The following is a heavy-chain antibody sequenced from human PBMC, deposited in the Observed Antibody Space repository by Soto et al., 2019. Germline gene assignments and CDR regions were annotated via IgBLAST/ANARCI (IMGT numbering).Heavy chain of an antibody. CDR1: GGSFSGYY. V-gene: IGHV4-34*01. CDR2: INHSGST. Sequence: SETLSLTCAVYGGSFSGYYWSGSRQPPGKGLEWIGEINHSGSTNYNPSLKSRVTISVDTSKNQFSLKLSSVTAADTAVYYCARGRIVLMVYAIYYHYGIAVCGPRTTVSVSS. J-gene: IGHJ6*02. D-gene: IGHD2-8*01. CDR3: ARGRIVLMVYAIYYHYGIAV.